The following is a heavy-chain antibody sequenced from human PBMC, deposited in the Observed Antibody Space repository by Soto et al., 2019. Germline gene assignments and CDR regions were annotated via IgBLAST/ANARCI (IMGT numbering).Heavy chain of an antibody. Sequence: SETLSLTCIVSCGSISNYYWSWIRQPPGNGLYCIGYIYYSVITNXXPSLKSRXXISVDTSKNHXSLKLXSVTAADTAVYYCARRYGGTIDYWGQGTLVTXS. CDR1: CGSISNYY. V-gene: IGHV4-59*08. CDR3: ARRYGGTIDY. D-gene: IGHD2-15*01. J-gene: IGHJ4*02. CDR2: IYYSVIT.